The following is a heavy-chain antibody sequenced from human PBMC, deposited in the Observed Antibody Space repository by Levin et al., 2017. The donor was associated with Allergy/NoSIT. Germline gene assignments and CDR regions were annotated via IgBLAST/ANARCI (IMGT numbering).Heavy chain of an antibody. CDR3: ARTHYNSGSFFFDY. CDR1: GFSLSSTGTR. V-gene: IGHV2-70*04. D-gene: IGHD3-10*01. J-gene: IGHJ4*02. Sequence: SGPTLVKPTETLTLTCTFSGFSLSSTGTRVSWVRQPPGKALEWLARIDWDDAKFYSTSLKTRLAISKDTSKNQVVLTMANMEPVDTATYYCARTHYNSGSFFFDYWGQGNLVTVSS. CDR2: IDWDDAK.